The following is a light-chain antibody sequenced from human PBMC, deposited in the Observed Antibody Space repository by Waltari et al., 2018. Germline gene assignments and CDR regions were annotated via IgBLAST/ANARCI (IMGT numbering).Light chain of an antibody. CDR3: QQSYSTPQT. CDR2: ATS. J-gene: IGKJ1*01. CDR1: QSISSY. Sequence: DIQMTQSPSSLSASVGDRVTITCRASQSISSYLNWYQQKQGKAPELLIYATSSLQSGVPSRFSGSGSGTDFTLTISSLQPEDFATYYCQQSYSTPQTFGQGTKVEIK. V-gene: IGKV1-39*01.